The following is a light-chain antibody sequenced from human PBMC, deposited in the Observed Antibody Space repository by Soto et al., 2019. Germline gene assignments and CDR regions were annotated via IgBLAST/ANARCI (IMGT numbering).Light chain of an antibody. CDR1: SSNIGSNY. CDR2: RNN. Sequence: QSVLTQPPSASGTPGQRVTISCSGSSSNIGSNYVYWYQQLPGTAPKLLIYRNNQRPSGVPDRFSGSKSGTSASLAISGLRSEDEADYYCAAWDDSLSVLVFGGGTKLTV. CDR3: AAWDDSLSVLV. V-gene: IGLV1-47*01. J-gene: IGLJ3*02.